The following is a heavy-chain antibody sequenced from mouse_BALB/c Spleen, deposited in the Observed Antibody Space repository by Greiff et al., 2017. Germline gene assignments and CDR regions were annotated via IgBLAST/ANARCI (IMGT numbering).Heavy chain of an antibody. CDR2: IWTGGGT. CDR3: VRAHDGYYAMDY. D-gene: IGHD2-3*01. Sequence: QVQLKESGPGLVAPSQSLSITCTVSGFSLTSYDISWIRQPPGEGLEWLGVIWTGGGTNYNSAFMSRLSISKDNSKSQVFLKMNSLQTDDTAIYYCVRAHDGYYAMDYWGQGTSVTVSS. CDR1: GFSLTSYD. V-gene: IGHV2-9-2*01. J-gene: IGHJ4*01.